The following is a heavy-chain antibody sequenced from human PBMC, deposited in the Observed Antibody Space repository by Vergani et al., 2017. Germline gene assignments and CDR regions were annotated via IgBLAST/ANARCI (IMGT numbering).Heavy chain of an antibody. CDR2: ISSSGRTI. V-gene: IGHV3-48*03. CDR1: GFTFSSYE. CDR3: ARGAGYYYDSSHLFDY. D-gene: IGHD3-22*01. J-gene: IGHJ4*02. Sequence: EVQLVESGGGLVQPGGSLRLSCAASGFTFSSYEMNWVRQAPGKGLEWVSYISSSGRTIYYADSVKGRFTISRDNAKNSLYLQMNSLRAEDTAVYYCARGAGYYYDSSHLFDYWGQGTLVTVSS.